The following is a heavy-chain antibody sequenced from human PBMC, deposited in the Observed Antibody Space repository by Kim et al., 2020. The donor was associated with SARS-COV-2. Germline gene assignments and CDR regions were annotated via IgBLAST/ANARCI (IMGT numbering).Heavy chain of an antibody. CDR3: AKEFYMSMTTVTTSLDY. V-gene: IGHV3-30*18. CDR2: ISYDGSNK. Sequence: GGSLRLSCAASGFTFSSYGMHWVRQAPGKGLEWVAVISYDGSNKYYADSVKGRFTISRDNSKNTLYLQMNSLRAEDTAVYYCAKEFYMSMTTVTTSLDYWGQGTLVTVSS. D-gene: IGHD4-17*01. J-gene: IGHJ4*02. CDR1: GFTFSSYG.